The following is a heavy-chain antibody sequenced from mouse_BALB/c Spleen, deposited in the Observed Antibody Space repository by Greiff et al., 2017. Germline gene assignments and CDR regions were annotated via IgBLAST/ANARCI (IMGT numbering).Heavy chain of an antibody. CDR3: ARRGEYCDPYAMDY. J-gene: IGHJ4*01. D-gene: IGHD5-2*01. Sequence: VQLQQSGAELVRPGTSVKISCKASGYTFTNYRIGWVKQRPGHGLEWIGDIYPGGGYTNYNEKFKGKATLTADTSSSTAYMQLSSLTSEDSAVYVCARRGEYCDPYAMDYWGQGTSVTVSS. CDR1: GYTFTNYR. V-gene: IGHV1-63*02. CDR2: IYPGGGYT.